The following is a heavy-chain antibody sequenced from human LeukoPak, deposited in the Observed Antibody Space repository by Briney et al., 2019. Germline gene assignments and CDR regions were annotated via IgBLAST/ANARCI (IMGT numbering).Heavy chain of an antibody. CDR2: IKQDGSEK. Sequence: GGSLRLSCAASGFTFISYWMSWVRQAPGKGLEWVANIKQDGSEKYYVDSVKGRFTISRDNAKNTLYLQMNSLRAEDTAVYYCARDGVGEDYWGQGTLVTVSS. J-gene: IGHJ4*02. D-gene: IGHD3-10*01. CDR1: GFTFISYW. V-gene: IGHV3-7*01. CDR3: ARDGVGEDY.